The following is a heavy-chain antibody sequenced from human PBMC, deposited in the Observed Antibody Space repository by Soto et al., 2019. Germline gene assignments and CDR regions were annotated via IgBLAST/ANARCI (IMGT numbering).Heavy chain of an antibody. J-gene: IGHJ6*03. D-gene: IGHD3-3*01. CDR3: ARQSSDFWSGSYYYYYMDV. V-gene: IGHV4-39*01. CDR2: IYYSGST. Sequence: QLQLQESGPGLVKPSETLSLTCTVSGGSISSSSYYWGWIRQPPGKGLEWIGSIYYSGSTYYNPSLKSRVTIYVDTSKNQFSLKLSSVTAADTAVYYCARQSSDFWSGSYYYYYMDVWGKGTTVTVSS. CDR1: GGSISSSSYY.